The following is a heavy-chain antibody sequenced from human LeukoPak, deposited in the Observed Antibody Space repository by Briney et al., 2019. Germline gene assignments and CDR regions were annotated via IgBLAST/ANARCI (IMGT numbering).Heavy chain of an antibody. V-gene: IGHV3-9*03. Sequence: GGSLRLSCAASGFTFDDYAMHWVRQAPRKGLEWVSGISWNSGSIGYADSVKGRFTISRDKAKSSLYLQMNSLRAEDMALYYCTKDMGDLGGNDTIDIWGQRTMVTVSS. CDR1: GFTFDDYA. CDR3: TKDMGDLGGNDTIDI. J-gene: IGHJ3*02. D-gene: IGHD2-21*02. CDR2: ISWNSGSI.